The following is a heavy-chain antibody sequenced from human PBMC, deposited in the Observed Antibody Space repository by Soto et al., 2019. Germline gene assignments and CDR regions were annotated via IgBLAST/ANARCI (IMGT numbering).Heavy chain of an antibody. CDR3: AGYLTPAEVGAFDI. V-gene: IGHV4-59*08. J-gene: IGHJ3*02. CDR1: GGSISSYY. CDR2: IYYSGST. Sequence: QVQLQESGPGLVKPSETLSLTCTVSGGSISSYYWSWIRQPPGKGLEWIGYIYYSGSTNYNPSLKIRVTISVDTSKNQFSLKLSSVTAADTAVYYCAGYLTPAEVGAFDIWGQGTMVTVSS. D-gene: IGHD3-9*01.